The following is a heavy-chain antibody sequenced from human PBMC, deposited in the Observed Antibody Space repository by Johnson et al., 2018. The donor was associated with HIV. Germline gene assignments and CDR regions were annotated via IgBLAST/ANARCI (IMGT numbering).Heavy chain of an antibody. J-gene: IGHJ3*02. CDR1: GFTFSDYY. D-gene: IGHD6-13*01. CDR2: ISSSGSSI. CDR3: ARDGGVAAAVGVVAFDI. Sequence: QVQLVESGGGLVKPGGSLRLSCAASGFTFSDYYMNWIRQAPGKGLEWVSNISSSGSSIYYADSVKGRFTLSRDNAENSLYLQMNSLRAEDTAVYYCARDGGVAAAVGVVAFDIWGQGTLVTVSS. V-gene: IGHV3-11*04.